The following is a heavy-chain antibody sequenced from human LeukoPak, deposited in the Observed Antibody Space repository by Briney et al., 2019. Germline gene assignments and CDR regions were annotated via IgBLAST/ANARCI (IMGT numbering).Heavy chain of an antibody. CDR3: ARDDRTGYGDYEAPDL. CDR2: IKQDGSEK. CDR1: GFIFSSYW. D-gene: IGHD4-17*01. Sequence: GGSLRLSCGASGFIFSSYWMSWVRQAPGKGLEWVANIKQDGSEKYYVDSVKGRFTISGDNAKNSLYLQMNSLRAEDTAVYYCARDDRTGYGDYEAPDLWGRGTLVTVSS. V-gene: IGHV3-7*03. J-gene: IGHJ2*01.